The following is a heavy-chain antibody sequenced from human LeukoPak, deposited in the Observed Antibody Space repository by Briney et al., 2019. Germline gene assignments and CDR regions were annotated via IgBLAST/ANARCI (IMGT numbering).Heavy chain of an antibody. V-gene: IGHV1-24*01. Sequence: ASVKVSCKVSGYTLTELSMHWVRQAPGKGLEWMGGFDPEDGETIYAQKFQGRVTMTEDTSTDTAYMELSSLRSEDTAVYYCATAQGARGVIIGPYFDYWGQGTLVTVSS. CDR3: ATAQGARGVIIGPYFDY. CDR2: FDPEDGET. D-gene: IGHD3-10*01. CDR1: GYTLTELS. J-gene: IGHJ4*02.